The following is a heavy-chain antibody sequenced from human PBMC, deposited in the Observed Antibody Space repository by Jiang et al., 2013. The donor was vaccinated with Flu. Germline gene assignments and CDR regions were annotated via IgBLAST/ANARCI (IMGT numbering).Heavy chain of an antibody. CDR1: GYSLANYW. CDR3: ARLGALGDDALDI. Sequence: AEVKKPGESLKISCKGSGYSLANYWIAWVRQMPGKGLEWMGIIYPGDSDTRYSPSFQGQVTISADKSISTAYLHWSSLKASDSAMYYCARLGALGDDALDIWGQGTMVTVSS. V-gene: IGHV5-51*01. J-gene: IGHJ3*02. CDR2: IYPGDSDT. D-gene: IGHD3-16*01.